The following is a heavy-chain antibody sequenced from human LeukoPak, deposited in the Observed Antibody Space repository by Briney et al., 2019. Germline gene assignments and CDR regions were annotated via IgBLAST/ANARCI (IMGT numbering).Heavy chain of an antibody. CDR1: GFTFSSYA. CDR2: ISGSGGST. V-gene: IGHV3-23*01. D-gene: IGHD3-22*01. CDR3: RSYDSSGYYSDY. J-gene: IGHJ4*02. Sequence: GGSLRLSCAASGFTFSSYAMSWVRQAPGKGLEWVSAISGSGGSTYYADSVKGRFTISRDNSKNSLYLQMNSLRAEDTAVYYCRSYDSSGYYSDYWGQGTLVTVSS.